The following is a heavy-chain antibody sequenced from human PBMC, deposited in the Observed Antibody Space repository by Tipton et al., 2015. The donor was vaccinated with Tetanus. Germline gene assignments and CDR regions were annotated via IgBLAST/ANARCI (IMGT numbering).Heavy chain of an antibody. V-gene: IGHV4-39*01. J-gene: IGHJ3*01. Sequence: TLSLTCNVSGASMSSGSYYWDWIRQPPGKGLEWIGSIYYSGSSYYNPSLESRVTISLDTSKNRFSLKLTSVTVADAAVYYCARPSTTVTPRAFDVWGQGTMVTVSS. CDR1: GASMSSGSYY. CDR2: IYYSGSS. D-gene: IGHD4-17*01. CDR3: ARPSTTVTPRAFDV.